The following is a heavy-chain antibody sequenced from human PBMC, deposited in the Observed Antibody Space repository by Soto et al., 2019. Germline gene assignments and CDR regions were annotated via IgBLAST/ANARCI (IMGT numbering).Heavy chain of an antibody. CDR1: GYTFTSYY. Sequence: ASVKVSCKGSGYTFTSYYMHWVRQAPGQGLEWMGIINPSGGSTSYAQKFQGRVTMTRDTSTSTVYMELSSLRSEDTAVYYCAREILFNYYFDYWGQGTLVTVSS. J-gene: IGHJ4*02. D-gene: IGHD2-15*01. CDR3: AREILFNYYFDY. CDR2: INPSGGST. V-gene: IGHV1-46*01.